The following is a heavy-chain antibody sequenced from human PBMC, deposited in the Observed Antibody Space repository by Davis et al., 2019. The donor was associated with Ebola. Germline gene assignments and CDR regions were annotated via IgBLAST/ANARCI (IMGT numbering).Heavy chain of an antibody. J-gene: IGHJ4*02. CDR3: ARGDGYNLDY. CDR1: GFTFSSYS. V-gene: IGHV3-48*02. D-gene: IGHD5-24*01. Sequence: GGSLRLSCAASGFTFSSYSMNWVRQAPGKGLEWVSFTTDWTSTIYFADSVKGRFTMSRDNAKNSVYLQMNNLRDEDTAVYYCARGDGYNLDYWGQGTLVTVSS. CDR2: TTDWTSTI.